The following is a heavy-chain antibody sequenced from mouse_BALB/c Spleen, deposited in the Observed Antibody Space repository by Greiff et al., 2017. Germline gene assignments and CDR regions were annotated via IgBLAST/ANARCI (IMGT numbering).Heavy chain of an antibody. CDR2: INSNGGST. V-gene: IGHV5-6-3*01. J-gene: IGHJ3*01. Sequence: EVHLVESGGGLVQPGGSLKLSCAASGFTFSSYGMSWVRQTPDKRLELVATINSNGGSTYYPDSVKGRFTISRDNAKNTLYLQMSSLKSEDTAMYYCARGEGDYYGSSYPFAYWGQGTLVTVSA. CDR1: GFTFSSYG. CDR3: ARGEGDYYGSSYPFAY. D-gene: IGHD1-1*01.